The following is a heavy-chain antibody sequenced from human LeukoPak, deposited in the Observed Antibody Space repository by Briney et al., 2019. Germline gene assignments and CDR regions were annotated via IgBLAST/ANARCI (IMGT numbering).Heavy chain of an antibody. V-gene: IGHV3-30*18. Sequence: PGGSLRLSCAASGFTFSSYGMHWVRQAPGKGLEWVAVISYDGSNKYYADSVKGRFTISRDNSKNTLYMQVNSLRAEDTAVYYCAKSSDLLTGYYSYFEYWGHGTLVTVAS. CDR3: AKSSDLLTGYYSYFEY. J-gene: IGHJ4*01. D-gene: IGHD3-9*01. CDR2: ISYDGSNK. CDR1: GFTFSSYG.